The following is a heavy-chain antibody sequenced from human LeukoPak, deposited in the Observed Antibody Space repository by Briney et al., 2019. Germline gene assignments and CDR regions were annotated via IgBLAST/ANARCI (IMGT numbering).Heavy chain of an antibody. D-gene: IGHD5-24*01. J-gene: IGHJ4*02. CDR2: IIPSGHTT. V-gene: IGHV3-23*01. CDR1: GFTFSSHG. CDR3: AKDDRWLQFCC. Sequence: PGGSLRLSCVASGFTFSSHGMNWVRQAPGKGLEWVSGIIPSGHTTYYADPVRGRFTISRDNSRNTVYLQMNSLRAEDTAVYYCAKDDRWLQFCCWGQGTLVTVSA.